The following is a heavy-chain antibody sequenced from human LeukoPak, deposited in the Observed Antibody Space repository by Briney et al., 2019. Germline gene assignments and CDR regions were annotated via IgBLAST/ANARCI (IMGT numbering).Heavy chain of an antibody. CDR2: TYFRSQWSD. CDR1: GDSVSSNIAA. D-gene: IGHD2-21*01. Sequence: SQTLSLTCAISGDSVSSNIAAWNWIRQSPSRGLEWLGRTYFRSQWSDDYAVSVKSRISINPDTSKNQFSLQLNSVTPEDTAVYYCAREIASSYASDIWGQGTVVTVSS. CDR3: AREIASSYASDI. V-gene: IGHV6-1*01. J-gene: IGHJ3*02.